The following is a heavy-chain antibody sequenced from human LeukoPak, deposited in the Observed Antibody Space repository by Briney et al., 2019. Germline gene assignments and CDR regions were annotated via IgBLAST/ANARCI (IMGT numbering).Heavy chain of an antibody. CDR3: ARDLLPIVRGAMIFDY. CDR2: ISSSSSCI. J-gene: IGHJ4*02. D-gene: IGHD3-10*01. Sequence: GGSLRLSCAASGVTFSSYSMNWVRQAPGKGLELVSSISSSSSCIYYADSVKGRCTISRDNAKNSLYLQMNSLRAEDTAVYYCARDLLPIVRGAMIFDYWGQGTLVTVPS. CDR1: GVTFSSYS. V-gene: IGHV3-21*01.